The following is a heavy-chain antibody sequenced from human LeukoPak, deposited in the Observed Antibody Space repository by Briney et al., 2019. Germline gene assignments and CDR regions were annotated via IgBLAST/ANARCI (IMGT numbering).Heavy chain of an antibody. V-gene: IGHV4-59*12. CDR2: IYYSGNT. CDR1: GDSISDYY. Sequence: SETLSLTCTVSGDSISDYYWSWIRQPPGKGLEWIGYIYYSGNTNYNPSLKSRVTISVDTSKNQFSLKLSSVTAADTAVYYCARGARRAVHCSGGSCYRDYYYYYGMDVWGQGTTVTVSS. CDR3: ARGARRAVHCSGGSCYRDYYYYYGMDV. J-gene: IGHJ6*02. D-gene: IGHD2-15*01.